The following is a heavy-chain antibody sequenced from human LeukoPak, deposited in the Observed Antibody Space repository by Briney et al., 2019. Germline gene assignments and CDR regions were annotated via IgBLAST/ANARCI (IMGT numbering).Heavy chain of an antibody. CDR2: IYYSGRT. D-gene: IGHD3-3*01. J-gene: IGHJ4*02. V-gene: IGHV4-59*01. Sequence: PSETLSLTCTVSGGSISSYYWSWIRQPPGKGLEWIGYIYYSGRTDYNPSLKSRVTISVDTSKNQFSLKLSSVTAADTAVYYCARAGSGYSFDYWGQGILVTASS. CDR3: ARAGSGYSFDY. CDR1: GGSISSYY.